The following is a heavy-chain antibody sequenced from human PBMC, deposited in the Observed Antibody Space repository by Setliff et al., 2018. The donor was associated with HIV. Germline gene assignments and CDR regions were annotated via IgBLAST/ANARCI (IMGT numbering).Heavy chain of an antibody. Sequence: SETLSLTCTVSGGSISTYYWSWIRQPAGKGLEWIGRFYTSGSTNYNPSLKSRVTMSVDTSKNQFSLKLSSVTAADTAVYYCSRDRLTYYLDYWGQGILVTVSS. CDR3: SRDRLTYYLDY. CDR1: GGSISTYY. CDR2: FYTSGST. V-gene: IGHV4-4*07. J-gene: IGHJ4*02. D-gene: IGHD3-22*01.